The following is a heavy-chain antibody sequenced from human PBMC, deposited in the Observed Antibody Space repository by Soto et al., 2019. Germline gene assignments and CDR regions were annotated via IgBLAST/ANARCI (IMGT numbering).Heavy chain of an antibody. J-gene: IGHJ6*02. CDR2: IYPGDSDT. CDR1: GYSFTSYW. D-gene: IGHD6-13*01. V-gene: IGHV5-51*01. Sequence: GESLKISCKGSGYSFTSYWIGWVRQMPGKGLEWMGIIYPGDSDTRDSPSFQGQVTISADKSISTAYLQWSSLKASDTAMYYCATFNSYSSSWYAGMDVWGQGTTVTVSS. CDR3: ATFNSYSSSWYAGMDV.